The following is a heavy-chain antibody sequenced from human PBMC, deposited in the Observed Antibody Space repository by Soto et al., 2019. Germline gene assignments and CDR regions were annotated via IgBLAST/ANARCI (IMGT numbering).Heavy chain of an antibody. CDR3: AAEVAAYSSSWFSWFDP. D-gene: IGHD6-13*01. V-gene: IGHV1-58*02. Sequence: SVKVSCKASGYTFTSYAMHWVRQARGQRLEWIGWIVVGSGNTNYAQKFQERVTITRDMSTSTAYMELSSLRSEDTAVYYCAAEVAAYSSSWFSWFDPWGQGTLVTVSS. CDR2: IVVGSGNT. J-gene: IGHJ5*02. CDR1: GYTFTSYA.